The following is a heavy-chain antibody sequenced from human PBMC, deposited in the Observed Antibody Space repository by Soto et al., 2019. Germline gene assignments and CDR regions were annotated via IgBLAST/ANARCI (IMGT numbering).Heavy chain of an antibody. Sequence: SVKVSCKTSDDTFTNFGLSWVRQARGQGLEWMGGIATIFSTGNYAQKFQGRVTIIADESTSTAYMELSSLRSEDTAVYYCARGMVRGVIKSPKAPWGQGTLVTVSS. CDR2: IATIFSTG. CDR3: ARGMVRGVIKSPKAP. J-gene: IGHJ5*02. D-gene: IGHD3-10*01. V-gene: IGHV1-69*13. CDR1: DDTFTNFG.